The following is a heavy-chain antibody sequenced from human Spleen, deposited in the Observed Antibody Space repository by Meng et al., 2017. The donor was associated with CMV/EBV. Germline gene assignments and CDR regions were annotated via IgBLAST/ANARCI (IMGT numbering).Heavy chain of an antibody. CDR3: AKERVTTVTFHYYGMDV. Sequence: GESLKISCAVSGFTFSSYEMNWVRQAPGKGLEWVSYISNGGTTIYYADSVKGRFTISRDNSKNTLFLQMNSLRAEDTAVYYCAKERVTTVTFHYYGMDVWGQGTTVTVSS. CDR2: ISNGGTTI. V-gene: IGHV3-48*03. CDR1: GFTFSSYE. J-gene: IGHJ6*02. D-gene: IGHD4-17*01.